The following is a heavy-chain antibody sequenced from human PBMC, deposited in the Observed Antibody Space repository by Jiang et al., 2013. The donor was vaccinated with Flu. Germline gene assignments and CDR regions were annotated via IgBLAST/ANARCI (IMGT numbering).Heavy chain of an antibody. V-gene: IGHV4-4*07. CDR1: GGSISSYY. J-gene: IGHJ4*02. D-gene: IGHD3-22*01. CDR2: IYTSGST. CDR3: ARVNYYDSSGYYDY. Sequence: GLVKPSETLSLTCAVSGGSISSYYWSWIRQPAGKGLEWIGRIYTSGSTNYNPSLKSRVTMSVDTSKNQFSLKLSSVTAADTAVYYCARVNYYDSSGYYDYWGQGTLVTVSS.